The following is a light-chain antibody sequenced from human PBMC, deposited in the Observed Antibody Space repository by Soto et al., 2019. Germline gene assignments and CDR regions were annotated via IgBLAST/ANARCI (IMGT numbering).Light chain of an antibody. CDR3: AAWDDTLNGPV. V-gene: IGLV1-44*01. CDR2: DNN. J-gene: IGLJ3*02. CDR1: SSNIGSNT. Sequence: QSVLTQPPSASATPGQRVTISCSGSSSNIGSNTVKWYQQLPGTAPKLLIYDNNQRPSGVPDRFSGSKSGTSASLAISGLQFEDEADYYCAAWDDTLNGPVFGGGTKLTVL.